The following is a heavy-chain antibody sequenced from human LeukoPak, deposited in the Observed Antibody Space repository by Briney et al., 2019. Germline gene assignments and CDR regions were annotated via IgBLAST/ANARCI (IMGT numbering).Heavy chain of an antibody. CDR2: LSGSGGST. Sequence: GGSLRLSCAASGFTFSSYAMSWVRQAPGKGLEWVSALSGSGGSTYYADSVKGRFTISRDNSKNTLYLQMNSLRAEDTAVYYCATLELAYCGGDCYTNFDYWGQGTLVTVSS. D-gene: IGHD2-21*02. CDR3: ATLELAYCGGDCYTNFDY. V-gene: IGHV3-23*01. J-gene: IGHJ4*02. CDR1: GFTFSSYA.